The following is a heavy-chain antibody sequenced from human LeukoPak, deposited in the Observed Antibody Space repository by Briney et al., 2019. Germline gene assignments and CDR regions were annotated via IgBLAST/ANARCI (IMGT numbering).Heavy chain of an antibody. CDR1: GFTFSSYT. CDR2: ISFDGSNK. CDR3: AREELGSSLGFDP. Sequence: PGGSLRLSCAASGFTFSSYTIHWVRQPPGKGLEWVAVISFDGSNKYYADSVKGRFTISRDNSKNTLYLQMNSLRAEDRAVYYCAREELGSSLGFDPWGQGTLVTVSS. D-gene: IGHD3-16*01. V-gene: IGHV3-30-3*01. J-gene: IGHJ5*02.